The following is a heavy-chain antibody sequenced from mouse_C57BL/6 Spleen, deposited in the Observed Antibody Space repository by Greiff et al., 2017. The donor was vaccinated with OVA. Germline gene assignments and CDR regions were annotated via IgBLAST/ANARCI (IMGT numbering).Heavy chain of an antibody. Sequence: QVQLQQPGAELVQPGASVTLSCKASGYTLTSYWMHWVQQRPGQGLEWIGMIHPNSGSTNYNEKFSSKATLNVDTSSSTAFMPLSSLTYDDSSDYDSTRDDDVKWYFDVWGTGTTVTVSA. J-gene: IGHJ1*03. CDR1: GYTLTSYW. V-gene: IGHV1-64*01. CDR2: IHPNSGST. CDR3: TRDDDVKWYFDV. D-gene: IGHD2-12*01.